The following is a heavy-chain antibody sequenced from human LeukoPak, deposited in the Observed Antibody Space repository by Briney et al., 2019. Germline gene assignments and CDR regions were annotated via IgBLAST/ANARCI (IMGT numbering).Heavy chain of an antibody. J-gene: IGHJ4*02. V-gene: IGHV3-30*18. CDR1: GFTFSSYG. D-gene: IGHD6-13*01. CDR3: AKVFSSWYLNGFDY. CDR2: ISYDGSNK. Sequence: GGSLRLSCAASGFTFSSYGMHWVRQAPGKGLEWVAVISYDGSNKYYADSVKGRFTISRDNSKNTLYLQMNSLRAEDTAVYYCAKVFSSWYLNGFDYWGQGTLVTVSS.